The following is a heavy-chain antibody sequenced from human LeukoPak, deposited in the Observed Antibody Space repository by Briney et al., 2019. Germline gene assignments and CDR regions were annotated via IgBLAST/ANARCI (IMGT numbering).Heavy chain of an antibody. J-gene: IGHJ4*02. V-gene: IGHV1-69*05. CDR1: GGTFSSYA. CDR2: IIPIFGTA. Sequence: ASVKVSCKASGGTFSSYAISWVRQAPGQGLEWMGRIIPIFGTANYAQKFQGRVTITTDESTSTAYMELSSLRSEDTAVYYCAGHLYYYDSSGHWGYFDYWGQGTLATVSS. CDR3: AGHLYYYDSSGHWGYFDY. D-gene: IGHD3-22*01.